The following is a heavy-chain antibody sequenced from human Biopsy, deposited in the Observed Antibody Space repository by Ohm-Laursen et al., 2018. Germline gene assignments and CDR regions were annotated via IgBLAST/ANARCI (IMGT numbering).Heavy chain of an antibody. Sequence: SETLCLTRTVSGGPISSDYWSWIRQTPGKGLEWIGYIYYSGCTNYDPSLKSRVTISVDTSKNQFSLRLNSVTAADTAVYYCARATNSTGWPYYYFYGMDVWGQGTTVTVSS. D-gene: IGHD2/OR15-2a*01. CDR1: GGPISSDY. V-gene: IGHV4-59*01. CDR2: IYYSGCT. CDR3: ARATNSTGWPYYYFYGMDV. J-gene: IGHJ6*02.